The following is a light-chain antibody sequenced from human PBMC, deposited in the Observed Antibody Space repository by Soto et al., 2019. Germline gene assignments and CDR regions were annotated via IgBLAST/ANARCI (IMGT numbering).Light chain of an antibody. J-gene: IGLJ3*02. CDR3: SSYTLRNTLVL. CDR1: SSDVGGYNF. CDR2: EVS. Sequence: QSALTQPASVSGSPGQSITISCTGTSSDVGGYNFVSWYQQHPGKAPRLIIYEVSSWPSGVSYRFSGSKSGNTASLTISGLQAEDEADYYCSSYTLRNTLVLFGGGTKLTVL. V-gene: IGLV2-14*01.